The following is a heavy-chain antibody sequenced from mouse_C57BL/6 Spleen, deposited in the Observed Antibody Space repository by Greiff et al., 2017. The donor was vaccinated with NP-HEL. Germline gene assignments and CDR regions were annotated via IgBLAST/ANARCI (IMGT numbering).Heavy chain of an antibody. CDR3: TRGDYYGSPHYFDY. V-gene: IGHV1-15*01. D-gene: IGHD1-1*01. J-gene: IGHJ2*01. CDR1: GYTFTDYE. Sequence: VQGVESGAELVRPGASVTLSCKASGYTFTDYEMHWVKQTPVHGLEWIGAIDPETGGTAYNQKFKGKAILTADKSSSTAYMELRSLTSEDSAVYYCTRGDYYGSPHYFDYWGQGTTLTVSS. CDR2: IDPETGGT.